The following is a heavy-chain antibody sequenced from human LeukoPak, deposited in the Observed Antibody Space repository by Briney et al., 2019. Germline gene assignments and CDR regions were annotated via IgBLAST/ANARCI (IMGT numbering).Heavy chain of an antibody. D-gene: IGHD5-18*01. CDR3: ARDRLGIQGVY. Sequence: PGGSLRLSCAASGFSVSSNYMSWVRQAPEKGLEWVSVIYSVGTTYYADSVKGRFTISRDNSKNTLYLQMNSLRAEDSAVYYCARDRLGIQGVYWGQGTLVTVSS. CDR2: IYSVGTT. J-gene: IGHJ4*02. CDR1: GFSVSSNY. V-gene: IGHV3-53*01.